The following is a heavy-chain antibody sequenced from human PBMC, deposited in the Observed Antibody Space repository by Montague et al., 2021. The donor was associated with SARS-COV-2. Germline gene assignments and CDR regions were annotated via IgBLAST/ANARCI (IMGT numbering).Heavy chain of an antibody. CDR1: SGSFISSGYY. J-gene: IGHJ4*02. Sequence: SETLSLTCSVSSGSFISSGYYWGCIRQPTGQELEWIGNDYYSGTTYYNPTIQSRGTIYVDTYKNHLSLSLSSMTAADTAVYFCARGMIRGVTILFDYWGQGSQVTVSS. CDR2: DYYSGTT. D-gene: IGHD3-10*01. CDR3: ARGMIRGVTILFDY. V-gene: IGHV4-39*02.